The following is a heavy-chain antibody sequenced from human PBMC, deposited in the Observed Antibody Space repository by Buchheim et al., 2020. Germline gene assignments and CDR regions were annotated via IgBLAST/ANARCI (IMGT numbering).Heavy chain of an antibody. J-gene: IGHJ2*01. CDR2: IIPILGIA. CDR3: ARGHTMIVVVSIPSGGYFDL. D-gene: IGHD3-22*01. CDR1: GGTFSSYA. V-gene: IGHV1-69*04. Sequence: QVQLVQSGAEVKKPGSSVKVSCKASGGTFSSYAISWVRQAPGQGLEWMGRIIPILGIANYAQKFQGRVTITADKSTSTAYMELSSLRSEDTAVYYWARGHTMIVVVSIPSGGYFDLWGRGTL.